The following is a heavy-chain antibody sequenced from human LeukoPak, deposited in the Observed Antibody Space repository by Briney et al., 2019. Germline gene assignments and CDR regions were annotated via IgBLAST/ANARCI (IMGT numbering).Heavy chain of an antibody. Sequence: PGGSLRLSCAASGFTFSDYYMSWIRQAPGKGLEWVSYISSSGSTIYYADPVKGRFTISRDNAKNSLYLQMNSLRAEDTAVYYCARRLKRYYGSGSYYNPLDYWGQGTLVTVSS. D-gene: IGHD3-10*01. J-gene: IGHJ4*02. CDR1: GFTFSDYY. CDR2: ISSSGSTI. CDR3: ARRLKRYYGSGSYYNPLDY. V-gene: IGHV3-11*01.